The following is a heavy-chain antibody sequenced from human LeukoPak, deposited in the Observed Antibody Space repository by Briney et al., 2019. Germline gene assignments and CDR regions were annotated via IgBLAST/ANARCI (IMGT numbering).Heavy chain of an antibody. Sequence: SETLSLTCSVSGGSITSGSYYWSWIRQPAGKGLEWIGRIYTSGSTNYNPSLKSRVTISVDTSKKQFSLKLGSVTAADTAVYYCARQSSGQWLDPFLSDGFDPWGQGTLVTVSS. CDR1: GGSITSGSYY. CDR2: IYTSGST. D-gene: IGHD6-19*01. V-gene: IGHV4-61*02. CDR3: ARQSSGQWLDPFLSDGFDP. J-gene: IGHJ5*02.